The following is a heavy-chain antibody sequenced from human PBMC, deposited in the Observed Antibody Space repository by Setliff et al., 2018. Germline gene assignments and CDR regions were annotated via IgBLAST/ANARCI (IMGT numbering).Heavy chain of an antibody. CDR3: ARSLGSGSYYGSRPFHSDY. Sequence: TLSLPCTVSGDSISTGINYWSWIRQPAGKGLEWIGHIDRSGNTNFNPSLKSRVTISGDRSKNQFSLELSSVTAADTAVYYCARSLGSGSYYGSRPFHSDYWGQGILVTVSS. V-gene: IGHV4-61*09. CDR1: GDSISTGINY. CDR2: IDRSGNT. J-gene: IGHJ4*02. D-gene: IGHD3-10*01.